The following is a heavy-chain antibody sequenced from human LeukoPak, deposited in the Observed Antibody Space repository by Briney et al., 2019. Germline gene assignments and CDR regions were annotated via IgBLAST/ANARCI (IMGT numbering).Heavy chain of an antibody. D-gene: IGHD3-10*01. Sequence: GGSLRLSCAASGFTFSSYGMSWVRQAPGKGLEWVSAISGSGGSTYYADSVKGRFTISRDNSKNTLYLQMNSLRAEDTAVYYCAKVNYYGSGSFDYWGQGTLVTVSS. CDR3: AKVNYYGSGSFDY. CDR2: ISGSGGST. V-gene: IGHV3-23*01. CDR1: GFTFSSYG. J-gene: IGHJ4*02.